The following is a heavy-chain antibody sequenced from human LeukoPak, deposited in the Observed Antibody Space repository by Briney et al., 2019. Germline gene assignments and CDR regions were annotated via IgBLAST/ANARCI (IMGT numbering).Heavy chain of an antibody. V-gene: IGHV1-46*01. CDR3: ARDWNFCSSTSCYTGGGFDP. Sequence: ASVKVSCKASGYTFTSYYMHWVRQAPGQGLEWMGIINPSGGSTSYAQKFQGRVTMTRDMSTSTVYMEPSSLRSEDTAVYYCARDWNFCSSTSCYTGGGFDPWGQGTLVTVSS. CDR2: INPSGGST. D-gene: IGHD2-2*02. J-gene: IGHJ5*02. CDR1: GYTFTSYY.